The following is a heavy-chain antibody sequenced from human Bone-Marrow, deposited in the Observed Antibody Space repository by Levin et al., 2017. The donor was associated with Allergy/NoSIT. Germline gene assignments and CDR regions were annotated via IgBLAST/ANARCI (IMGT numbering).Heavy chain of an antibody. V-gene: IGHV3-7*01. J-gene: IGHJ6*03. Sequence: GESLKISCVASGFTFSSHWMTWVRQAPGKGLEWVANIKHDGGEKHYLDSVKGRFTISRDNAKNSLYLQMDSLRAEDTAVYFCARDLSLSRWLIPDYMDVWGEGSTVTVSS. CDR2: IKHDGGEK. D-gene: IGHD5-12*01. CDR1: GFTFSSHW. CDR3: ARDLSLSRWLIPDYMDV.